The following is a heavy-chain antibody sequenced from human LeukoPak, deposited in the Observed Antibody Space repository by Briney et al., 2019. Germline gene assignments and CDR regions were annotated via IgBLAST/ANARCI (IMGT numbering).Heavy chain of an antibody. CDR3: AREGNYYDSSGYPTPWYFDY. V-gene: IGHV1-69*04. CDR1: GGTFSSYA. J-gene: IGHJ4*02. Sequence: ASVKVSCKASGGTFSSYAISWVRQAPGQGLEWMGRIIPILGIANCAQKFQGRVTITADKSTSTAYMELSSLRSEDTAVYYCAREGNYYDSSGYPTPWYFDYWGQGTLVTVSS. D-gene: IGHD3-22*01. CDR2: IIPILGIA.